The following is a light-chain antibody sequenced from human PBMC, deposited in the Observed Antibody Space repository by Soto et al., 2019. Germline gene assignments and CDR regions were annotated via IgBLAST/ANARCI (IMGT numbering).Light chain of an antibody. CDR1: QTISNW. V-gene: IGKV1-5*01. Sequence: DIQMTQSPSTLSASVGDRVTITRRASQTISNWLAWYQQKPGKAPKLLIYDASSLERGVPSRFGGGGFGTEFTLTISSMQPDDFATYYCQQYNSDSTVGQGTEVEI. CDR2: DAS. J-gene: IGKJ1*01. CDR3: QQYNSDST.